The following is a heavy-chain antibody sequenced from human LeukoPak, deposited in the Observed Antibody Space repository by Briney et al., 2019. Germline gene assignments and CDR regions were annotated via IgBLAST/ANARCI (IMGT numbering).Heavy chain of an antibody. D-gene: IGHD3-9*01. Sequence: NPGGSLRLSCAASGFTFSSYAMSWVRQAPGKGLEWVSVISDSGGSTFYADSVKGRFTISRDNSKNTLYLQMNSLRAEDTAVYYCARDRLLTGWLLTSYYYYGMDVWGQGTTVTVSS. CDR1: GFTFSSYA. CDR2: ISDSGGST. V-gene: IGHV3-23*01. CDR3: ARDRLLTGWLLTSYYYYGMDV. J-gene: IGHJ6*02.